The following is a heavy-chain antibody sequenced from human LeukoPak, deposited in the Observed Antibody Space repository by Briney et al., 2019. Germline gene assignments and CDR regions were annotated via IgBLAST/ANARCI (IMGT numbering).Heavy chain of an antibody. CDR1: GFTFSSYS. CDR3: AIPRRGYSYGLFDY. J-gene: IGHJ4*02. V-gene: IGHV3-21*04. D-gene: IGHD5-18*01. CDR2: ISSSSSYI. Sequence: GGSLRLSCAASGFTFSSYSMNWVRQAPGKGLEWVSSISSSSSYIYYADSVKGRFTVSRDNSKNTLYLQMNSLRAEDTAVYLCAIPRRGYSYGLFDYWGQGTLVTVSS.